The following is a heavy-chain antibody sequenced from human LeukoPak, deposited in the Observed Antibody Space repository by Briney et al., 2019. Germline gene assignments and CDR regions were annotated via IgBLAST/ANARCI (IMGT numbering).Heavy chain of an antibody. CDR2: ISVSGDST. V-gene: IGHV3-23*01. D-gene: IGHD3-3*01. Sequence: GGSLRLSCAASAFTFSNIGMSWVRQAPGKGLEWVSGISVSGDSTDYADSVKGRFTISRDNSRNTLYLQMNSLRAEDTAVYYCAKVSFMEYWGQGTLVTVSS. CDR3: AKVSFMEY. J-gene: IGHJ4*02. CDR1: AFTFSNIG.